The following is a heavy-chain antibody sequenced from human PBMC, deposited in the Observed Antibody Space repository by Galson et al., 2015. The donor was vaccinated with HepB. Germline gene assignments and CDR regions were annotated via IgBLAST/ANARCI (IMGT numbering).Heavy chain of an antibody. CDR2: TYGGDSDT. Sequence: QSGAEVKKPVESLRISCEGSGYKFSDYWIHRVRQVPGKGLEWMGPTYGGDSDTPSIPSFQGQVTMSADRSINTAFLQLRSLKASDTGIYSCARRSSRCSGSADFWGQGTLVIVSS. CDR3: ARRSSRCSGSADF. D-gene: IGHD3-10*02. CDR1: GYKFSDYW. J-gene: IGHJ4*02. V-gene: IGHV5-51*01.